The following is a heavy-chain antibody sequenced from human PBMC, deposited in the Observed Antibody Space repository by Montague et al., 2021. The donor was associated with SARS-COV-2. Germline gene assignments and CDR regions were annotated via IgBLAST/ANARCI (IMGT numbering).Heavy chain of an antibody. V-gene: IGHV4-59*01. Sequence: SETLSLTCTVSGGSISSYYWLWIRHPPGKGLAWIGYIYYSGSTNYNPSLKSRVTISVDTSKNQFSLKLSSVTAADTAAYYCARGAGYYYGSGSYYKARDVLDIGGQGTMVTVSS. CDR1: GGSISSYY. D-gene: IGHD3-10*01. J-gene: IGHJ3*02. CDR3: ARGAGYYYGSGSYYKARDVLDI. CDR2: IYYSGST.